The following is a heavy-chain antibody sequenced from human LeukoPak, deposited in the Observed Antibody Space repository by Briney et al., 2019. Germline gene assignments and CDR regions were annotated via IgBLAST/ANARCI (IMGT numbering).Heavy chain of an antibody. CDR3: AREAGYDSSGYYTGPFDY. CDR1: GGSISSYY. V-gene: IGHV4-59*01. J-gene: IGHJ4*02. D-gene: IGHD3-22*01. CDR2: IYYSGST. Sequence: PSETLSLTCTVSGGSISSYYWSWIRQPPGKGLEWIGHIYYSGSTNYNPSLKSRVAISVDTSKNQFSLKLTSVTAADTAVYYCAREAGYDSSGYYTGPFDYWGQGTLVTVSS.